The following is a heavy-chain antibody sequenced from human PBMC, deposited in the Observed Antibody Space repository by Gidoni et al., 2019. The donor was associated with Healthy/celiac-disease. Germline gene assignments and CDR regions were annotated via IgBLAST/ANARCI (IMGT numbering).Heavy chain of an antibody. Sequence: EVQLVESGAGLVQPGRSLRLSCTPSGITFDDYTMSWFRQAPVKGLEWVSFTRSKTYSGTTEYAAPVKGRFTISRDDSKSIAYLQMNSLKTEDTAVYYCTRSSSWYGYFDCWGQGTLVTVSS. V-gene: IGHV3-49*03. CDR3: TRSSSWYGYFDC. D-gene: IGHD6-13*01. CDR2: TRSKTYSGTT. CDR1: GITFDDYT. J-gene: IGHJ4*02.